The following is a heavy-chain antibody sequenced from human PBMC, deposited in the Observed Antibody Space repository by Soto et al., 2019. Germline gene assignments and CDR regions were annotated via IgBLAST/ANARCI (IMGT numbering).Heavy chain of an antibody. Sequence: EVQLVESGGGWVKPGGSLTLSCVASGFTFGDAWMNWVRQAAGKGLEWVGRVKTKSEGETTDYAALVKGTFTIWRDDSTNTLYLQMNSLKSEDTGKYFCSTLGPSWGQGTQVTVSS. V-gene: IGHV3-15*07. CDR2: VKTKSEGETT. CDR1: GFTFGDAW. J-gene: IGHJ5*02. CDR3: STLGPS.